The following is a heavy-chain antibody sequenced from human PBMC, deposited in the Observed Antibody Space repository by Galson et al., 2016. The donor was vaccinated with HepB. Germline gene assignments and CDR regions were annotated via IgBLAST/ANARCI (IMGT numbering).Heavy chain of an antibody. J-gene: IGHJ4*02. CDR3: ARVGPSGYFFDY. CDR2: ISGSGQNT. CDR1: GFTFSSYA. D-gene: IGHD3-9*01. Sequence: SLRLSCAASGFTFSSYAMSWVRQAPGKGLEWISSISGSGQNTYYRDSVEGRFTSSRDNSKNTLYLQMNSLRAEDTATYFCARVGPSGYFFDYWGQGALVTGSS. V-gene: IGHV3-23*01.